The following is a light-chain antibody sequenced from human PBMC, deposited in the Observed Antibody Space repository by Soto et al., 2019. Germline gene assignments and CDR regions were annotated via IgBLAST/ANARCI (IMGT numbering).Light chain of an antibody. CDR1: QTISIL. CDR3: QHYKSDSEA. J-gene: IGKJ1*01. V-gene: IGKV1-5*03. Sequence: EIKMSQTPSTLSGSVVDRVTINCXASQTISILLAWYQQKPGKAPNLXXAKXSTLKRGGPSRLSGSGSGTEFTLTISSMQPYDFATYYCQHYKSDSEAFGQGTKVDIK. CDR2: KXS.